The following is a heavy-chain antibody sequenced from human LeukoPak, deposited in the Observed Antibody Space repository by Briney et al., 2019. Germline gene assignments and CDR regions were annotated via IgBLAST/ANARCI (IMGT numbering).Heavy chain of an antibody. Sequence: ASVKVSCKASGYTFTSYYMHWVRQAPGQGLEWMGIINPSGGSTSYAQKFQGRVTMTRDTSTSTVYMELSSLRSDDTAVYYCARDAVLAVAGTSPYYYGMDVWGQGTTVTVSS. CDR3: ARDAVLAVAGTSPYYYGMDV. CDR2: INPSGGST. V-gene: IGHV1-46*01. D-gene: IGHD6-19*01. J-gene: IGHJ6*02. CDR1: GYTFTSYY.